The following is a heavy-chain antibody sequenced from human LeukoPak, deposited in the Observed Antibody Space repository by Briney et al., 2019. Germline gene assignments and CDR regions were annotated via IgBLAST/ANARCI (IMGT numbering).Heavy chain of an antibody. Sequence: GRSLRLSCAASGFTFSSYAMHWVRQAPGKGLEWGAVISYDGSNKYYADSVKGRFTISRDNSKNTLYLQMNSLRAEDTAVYYCARDGEVLRFLEWLPTGYYYYGMDVWGQGTTVTVSS. CDR2: ISYDGSNK. CDR3: ARDGEVLRFLEWLPTGYYYYGMDV. D-gene: IGHD3-3*01. V-gene: IGHV3-30-3*01. J-gene: IGHJ6*02. CDR1: GFTFSSYA.